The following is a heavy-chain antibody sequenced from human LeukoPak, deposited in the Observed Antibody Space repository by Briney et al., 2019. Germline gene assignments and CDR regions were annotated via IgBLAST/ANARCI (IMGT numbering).Heavy chain of an antibody. D-gene: IGHD3-22*01. J-gene: IGHJ3*02. CDR1: GGSFSGYY. Sequence: PSETLSLTCAVYGGSFSGYYWSWIRQPPGKGLEWIGEINHSGSTNYNPSLKSRVTISVDTSKNQFSLKLSSVTDADTAVYYCARSRNSGYYGPLDAFDIWGRGTMVTVSS. CDR3: ARSRNSGYYGPLDAFDI. CDR2: INHSGST. V-gene: IGHV4-34*01.